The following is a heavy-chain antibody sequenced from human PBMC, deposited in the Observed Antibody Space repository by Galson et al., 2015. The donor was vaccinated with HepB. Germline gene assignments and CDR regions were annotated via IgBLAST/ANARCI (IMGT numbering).Heavy chain of an antibody. CDR3: AKVRIAAYYYYYGMDV. Sequence: LRLSCAASGFTFSSYGMHWVRQAPGKGLEWVAVISYDGSNKYYADSVKGRFTIPRDNSKNTLYLQMNSLRAEDTAVYYCAKVRIAAYYYYYGMDVWGQGTTVTVSS. CDR2: ISYDGSNK. D-gene: IGHD6-6*01. CDR1: GFTFSSYG. J-gene: IGHJ6*02. V-gene: IGHV3-30*18.